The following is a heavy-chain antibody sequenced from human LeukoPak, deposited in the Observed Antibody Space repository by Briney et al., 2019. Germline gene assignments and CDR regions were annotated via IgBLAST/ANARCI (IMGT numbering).Heavy chain of an antibody. CDR1: GFPVSSNY. CDR3: ARNGYYDSSGYYLFDY. D-gene: IGHD3-22*01. CDR2: IYSGGST. V-gene: IGHV3-53*01. Sequence: PGGSLRLSCAASGFPVSSNYMSWVRRAPGKGLEGVSVIYSGGSTDYADSVKGRFTISRDNYKNTLYLQMNSLRAEDTAVYYCARNGYYDSSGYYLFDYWGQGTLITVSS. J-gene: IGHJ4*02.